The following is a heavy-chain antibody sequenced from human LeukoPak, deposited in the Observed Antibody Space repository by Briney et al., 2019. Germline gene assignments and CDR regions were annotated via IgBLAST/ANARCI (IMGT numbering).Heavy chain of an antibody. D-gene: IGHD3-22*01. J-gene: IGHJ4*02. Sequence: SETLSLTCTVSGGSISSGSCYWSWIRQPAGKGLEWIGRIYTSGSTNYNPSLKTRVTISVDTSKNQFSLKLSSVTAADTAVYYCARLRYYYDSSGYYRDYWGQGTLVTVSS. CDR1: GGSISSGSCY. CDR2: IYTSGST. V-gene: IGHV4-61*02. CDR3: ARLRYYYDSSGYYRDY.